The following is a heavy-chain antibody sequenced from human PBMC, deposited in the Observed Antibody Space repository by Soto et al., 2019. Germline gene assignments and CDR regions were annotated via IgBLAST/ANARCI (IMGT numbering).Heavy chain of an antibody. V-gene: IGHV4-34*01. CDR3: ARGGTTTGYSSGWYRF. J-gene: IGHJ4*02. Sequence: QVQLQQWGAGLLKPSETLSLTCAVYGGSFSGYYWSWIRQPPGKGLEWIGEINHSGSTNYNPSLKSRVTISIDTSKNHFSLKLTSVTAADTAVYYCARGGTTTGYSSGWYRFWGQGTLVTVSS. D-gene: IGHD6-19*01. CDR1: GGSFSGYY. CDR2: INHSGST.